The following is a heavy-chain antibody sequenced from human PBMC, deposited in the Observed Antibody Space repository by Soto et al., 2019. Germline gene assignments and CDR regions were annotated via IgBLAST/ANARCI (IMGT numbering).Heavy chain of an antibody. Sequence: SVKVSCKASGGTFSSNAISWVRQAPGQGLEWMGGIIPIFGTANYAQKFQGRVTITADESTSTAYMELGSLRSGDTAVYYCARGAEGGVTPHDAFDIWGQGTMVTVSS. D-gene: IGHD3-16*01. J-gene: IGHJ3*02. CDR1: GGTFSSNA. CDR2: IIPIFGTA. CDR3: ARGAEGGVTPHDAFDI. V-gene: IGHV1-69*13.